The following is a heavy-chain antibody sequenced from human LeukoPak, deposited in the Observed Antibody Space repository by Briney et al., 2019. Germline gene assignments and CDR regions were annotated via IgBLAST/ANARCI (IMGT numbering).Heavy chain of an antibody. D-gene: IGHD1-26*01. CDR2: IYYSGST. Sequence: SETLSLTCTVSGGSISSYYWSWIRQPPGKGLEWIGYIYYSGSTNYNPSLKSRVTISVDTSKNQFSLKLSSVTAADTAVYYCARLVGDVTTWDCWGQGTLVTVSS. J-gene: IGHJ4*02. V-gene: IGHV4-59*01. CDR3: ARLVGDVTTWDC. CDR1: GGSISSYY.